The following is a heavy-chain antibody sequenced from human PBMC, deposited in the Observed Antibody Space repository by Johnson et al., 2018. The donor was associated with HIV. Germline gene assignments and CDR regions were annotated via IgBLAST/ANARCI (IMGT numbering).Heavy chain of an antibody. Sequence: QVQLVESGGGVVQPGRSLRLSCAASGFTFSSYAMHWVRQAPGKGLEWVAVISYDGSNKYYADSVKGRFTISRDNSKNTLYLQMNSLRAEETAMYYCARDSEDCSGGSCYFDAFDIWGQGTMVTVSS. D-gene: IGHD2-15*01. CDR3: ARDSEDCSGGSCYFDAFDI. J-gene: IGHJ3*02. CDR1: GFTFSSYA. V-gene: IGHV3-30-3*01. CDR2: ISYDGSNK.